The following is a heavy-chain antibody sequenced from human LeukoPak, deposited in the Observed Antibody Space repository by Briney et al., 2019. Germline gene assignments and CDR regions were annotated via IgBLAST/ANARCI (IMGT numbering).Heavy chain of an antibody. V-gene: IGHV3-53*01. CDR1: GFTVSSNY. CDR2: IYSGVST. J-gene: IGHJ2*01. D-gene: IGHD3-22*01. Sequence: GGSLRLSCAASGFTVSSNYMSWVRQAPGKGLEWGSVIYSGVSTYYADSVKGRFTISRDNSKNTLYLQMNSLRAEDTALYYCARDRRYYDSSGYYFHWYFDLWGRGTLVTVSS. CDR3: ARDRRYYDSSGYYFHWYFDL.